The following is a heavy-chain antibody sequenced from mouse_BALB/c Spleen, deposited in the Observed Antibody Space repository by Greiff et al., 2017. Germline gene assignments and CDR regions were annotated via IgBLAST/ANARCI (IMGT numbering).Heavy chain of an antibody. CDR2: IYPYNGGT. CDR1: GYTFTDYN. CDR3: AREVTTVGHYYAMDY. D-gene: IGHD1-1*01. J-gene: IGHJ4*01. V-gene: IGHV1S29*02. Sequence: VQLKESGPELVKPGASVKISCKASGYTFTDYNMHWVKQSHGKSLEWIGYIYPYNGGTGYNQKFKSKATLTVDNSSSTAYMELRSLTSEDSAVYYCAREVTTVGHYYAMDYWGQGTSVTVSS.